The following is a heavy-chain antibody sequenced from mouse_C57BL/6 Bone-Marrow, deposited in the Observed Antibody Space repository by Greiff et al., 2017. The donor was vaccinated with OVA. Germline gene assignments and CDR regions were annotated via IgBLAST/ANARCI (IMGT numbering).Heavy chain of an antibody. CDR2: IYPGSGNT. D-gene: IGHD1-1*01. J-gene: IGHJ2*01. CDR3: ARLDYGSSDY. CDR1: GYTFTDYY. Sequence: QVQLQQSGAELVRPGASVKLSCKASGYTFTDYYINWVKQRPGQGLEWIARIYPGSGNTYYNEKFKGKATLTAEKSSSTAYMQLSSLTSEDSAVYFYARLDYGSSDYWGQVTTLTVSS. V-gene: IGHV1-76*01.